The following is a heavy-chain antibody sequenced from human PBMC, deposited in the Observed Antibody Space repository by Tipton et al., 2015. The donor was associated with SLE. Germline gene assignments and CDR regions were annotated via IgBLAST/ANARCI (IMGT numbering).Heavy chain of an antibody. CDR3: ARGHSSGWSGWFDP. Sequence: TLSLTCTVSGGSVSSGSYYWSWIRQPPGKGLEWIGYIYYSGSTNYNPSLKSRVTISVDTSKNQFSLKLSSVTAADTAVYYCARGHSSGWSGWFDPWGQGTLVTVSS. V-gene: IGHV4-61*01. CDR1: GGSVSSGSYY. CDR2: IYYSGST. D-gene: IGHD6-19*01. J-gene: IGHJ5*02.